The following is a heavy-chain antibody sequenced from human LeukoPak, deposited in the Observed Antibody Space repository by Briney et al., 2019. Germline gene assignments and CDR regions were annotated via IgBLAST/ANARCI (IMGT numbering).Heavy chain of an antibody. J-gene: IGHJ3*02. CDR1: GFTFSNCG. D-gene: IGHD4-17*01. CDR2: ISYDGSNE. V-gene: IGHV3-30*03. CDR3: ARDPGDYVGNDAFDI. Sequence: GGSLRLSCAASGFTFSNCGMHWVRQAPGKGLEWVAIISYDGSNEYYADSVKGRFTVSRDNSKNTVYLQMNSLRAEDTAVYYCARDPGDYVGNDAFDIWGQGTMVTVS.